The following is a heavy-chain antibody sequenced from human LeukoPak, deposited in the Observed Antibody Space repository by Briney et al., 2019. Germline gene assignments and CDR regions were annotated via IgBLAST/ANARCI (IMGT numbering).Heavy chain of an antibody. CDR3: ARDYNNYVGY. V-gene: IGHV4-38-2*02. J-gene: IGHJ4*02. CDR1: GYSISSGYY. D-gene: IGHD5-24*01. Sequence: SETLSLTCTVSGYSISSGYYWGWIRQPPGKGLEWIGSIYHSGTTYYNPSLKSRVTMSVDPSKNQFSLKLSSVTAADTAVYYCARDYNNYVGYWGQGILVTVSS. CDR2: IYHSGTT.